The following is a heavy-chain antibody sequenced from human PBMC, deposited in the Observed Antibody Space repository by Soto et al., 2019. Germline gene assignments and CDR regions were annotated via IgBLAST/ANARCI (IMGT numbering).Heavy chain of an antibody. CDR3: ARGGTRVSYDSTGYL. J-gene: IGHJ4*02. V-gene: IGHV1-46*03. CDR2: INPNVGAT. CDR1: GYAFISYY. Sequence: QVQLVQSGAEVKKPGASVKVSCKTSGYAFISYYIHWVRQAPGQGLEWMGIINPNVGATTYAQKLQGRVTMTRDTSTSTVYMELSSVRSEDTAVYYCARGGTRVSYDSTGYLWGQGTLVTVSS. D-gene: IGHD6-19*01.